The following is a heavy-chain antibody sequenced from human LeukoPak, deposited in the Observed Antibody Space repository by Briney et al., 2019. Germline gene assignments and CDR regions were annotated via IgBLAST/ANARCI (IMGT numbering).Heavy chain of an antibody. CDR3: AGGDYHGSESYANY. J-gene: IGHJ4*02. CDR1: GGSFSGQY. CDR2: INHGGSI. D-gene: IGHD3-10*01. Sequence: PSETLSLTCAVYGGSFSGQYWGWIRQPPGKGLEWIGEINHGGSISYNASLKSRVTISLDTSKNQFSLKLSSVTAADTAVCYCAGGDYHGSESYANYWGQGTLVTVSS. V-gene: IGHV4-34*01.